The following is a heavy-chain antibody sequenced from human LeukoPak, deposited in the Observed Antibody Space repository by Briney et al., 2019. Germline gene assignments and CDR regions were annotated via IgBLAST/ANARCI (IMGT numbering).Heavy chain of an antibody. D-gene: IGHD2-2*01. CDR1: GGPISSYY. CDR3: AREYDCSSTSCYPYFDY. Sequence: TSETLSLTCTVSGGPISSYYWSWIRQPPGKGLEWIGYIYYSGSTNYNPSLKSRVTISVDTSKNQFSLKLSSVTAADTAVYYCAREYDCSSTSCYPYFDYWGQGTLVTVSS. CDR2: IYYSGST. J-gene: IGHJ4*02. V-gene: IGHV4-59*01.